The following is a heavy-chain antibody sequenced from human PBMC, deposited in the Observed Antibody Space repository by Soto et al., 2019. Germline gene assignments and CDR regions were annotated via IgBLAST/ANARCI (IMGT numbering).Heavy chain of an antibody. D-gene: IGHD1-26*01. Sequence: PGGSLRLSCAASGFTFSSYGMHWVRQAPGKGLEWVAVISYDGSNKYYADSVKGRFTTSRDNSKNTLYLQMNSLRAEDTAVYYCAKDSGSYYEYYYYGMDVWGQGTTVTVSS. V-gene: IGHV3-30*18. CDR2: ISYDGSNK. CDR1: GFTFSSYG. J-gene: IGHJ6*02. CDR3: AKDSGSYYEYYYYGMDV.